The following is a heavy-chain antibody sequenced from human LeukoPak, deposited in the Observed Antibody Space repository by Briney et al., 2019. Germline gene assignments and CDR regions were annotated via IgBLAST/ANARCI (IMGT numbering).Heavy chain of an antibody. V-gene: IGHV3-21*01. J-gene: IGHJ6*02. CDR3: ARPFYYDSNGGEGMDV. CDR2: ITSSGSYI. CDR1: GFTFTRFN. Sequence: GGSLRLSCAASGFTFTRFNMNWVRQAPGNGLELVSSITSSGSYIYYADSVKGRFTISRDNARTSLFLQMNSLRAEDTAVYYCARPFYYDSNGGEGMDVWGQGTTVTVSS. D-gene: IGHD3-22*01.